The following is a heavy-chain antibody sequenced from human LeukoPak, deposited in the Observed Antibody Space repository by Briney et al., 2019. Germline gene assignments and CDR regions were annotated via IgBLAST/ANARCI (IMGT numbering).Heavy chain of an antibody. CDR2: LFYSGST. J-gene: IGHJ4*02. CDR3: ARGAYSNYLSVDY. V-gene: IGHV4-59*01. D-gene: IGHD4-11*01. Sequence: PSETLSLTCAITGGSIPSYYWSWLRQTPGKGLEWIGYLFYSGSTSYNPSLKGRITMSIDTSKNEFSLKLRSVTAADTAVYYCARGAYSNYLSVDYWGQGILVTVSS. CDR1: GGSIPSYY.